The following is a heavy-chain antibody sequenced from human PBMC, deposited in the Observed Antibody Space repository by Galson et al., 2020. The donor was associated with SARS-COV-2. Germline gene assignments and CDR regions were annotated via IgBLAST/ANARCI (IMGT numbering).Heavy chain of an antibody. Sequence: GESLKISCAASGFTFSSYGMHWVRQAPGKGLEWVAVISYDGSNKYYADSVKGRFTISRDNSKNTLYLQMNSLRAEDTAVYYCAKDQWDDSSGPDYWGQGTLVTVSS. J-gene: IGHJ4*02. D-gene: IGHD3-22*01. CDR3: AKDQWDDSSGPDY. CDR1: GFTFSSYG. CDR2: ISYDGSNK. V-gene: IGHV3-30*18.